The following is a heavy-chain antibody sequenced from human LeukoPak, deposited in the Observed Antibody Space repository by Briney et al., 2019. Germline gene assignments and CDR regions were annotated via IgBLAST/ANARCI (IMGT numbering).Heavy chain of an antibody. D-gene: IGHD3-16*01. CDR2: IDTAGDS. Sequence: GGSLRLSCAASGFTFNGYDIHWVRQATGKGLEWVSGIDTAGDSHYLGSVKGRFTISRENAKNYVYLQMNSLRAGDTAVYYCARWSSRGGFDYWGQGTLVTVSS. CDR1: GFTFNGYD. V-gene: IGHV3-13*01. J-gene: IGHJ4*02. CDR3: ARWSSRGGFDY.